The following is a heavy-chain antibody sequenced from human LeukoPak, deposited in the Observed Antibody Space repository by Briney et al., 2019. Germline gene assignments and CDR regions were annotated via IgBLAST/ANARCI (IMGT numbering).Heavy chain of an antibody. Sequence: GGSLRLSCAASGFTVNSNYMTWVRQAPGKGLEWVSVIYSVGSTYYADSVRGRFTISRDNSENTLYLQMNSLRVEDTAVYYCAREGGCSSGSCSGMDVWGKGTTVTVSS. CDR1: GFTVNSNY. CDR3: AREGGCSSGSCSGMDV. V-gene: IGHV3-66*02. CDR2: IYSVGST. D-gene: IGHD2-15*01. J-gene: IGHJ6*04.